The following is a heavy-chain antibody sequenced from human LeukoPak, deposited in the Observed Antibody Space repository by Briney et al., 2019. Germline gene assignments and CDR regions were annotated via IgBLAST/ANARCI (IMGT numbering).Heavy chain of an antibody. V-gene: IGHV4-38-2*02. D-gene: IGHD3-10*01. CDR1: GYSISSGYY. Sequence: SETLSLTCTVSGYSISSGYYWGWIRQPPGKGLEWIASIYHSGSTYYNPSLKSRVTISVDTSRNQFSLKLNSVTAADTAVYYCAKSNGYGLVDIWGQGTMVTVSS. J-gene: IGHJ3*02. CDR3: AKSNGYGLVDI. CDR2: IYHSGST.